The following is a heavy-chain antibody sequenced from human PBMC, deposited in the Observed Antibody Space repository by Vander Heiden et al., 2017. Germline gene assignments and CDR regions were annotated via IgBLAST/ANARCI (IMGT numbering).Heavy chain of an antibody. CDR2: ISWDGGST. CDR1: GFTFDDYT. D-gene: IGHD1-26*01. Sequence: EVQLVASGGVVVQPGGSLRLSCAASGFTFDDYTMHWVCQAPGKGLEWVSLISWDGGSTYYADSVKGRFTISRDNSKNSLYLQMNSLRTEDTALYYCAKDLTLGATPYYYYGMDVWGQGTTVTVSS. CDR3: AKDLTLGATPYYYYGMDV. V-gene: IGHV3-43*01. J-gene: IGHJ6*02.